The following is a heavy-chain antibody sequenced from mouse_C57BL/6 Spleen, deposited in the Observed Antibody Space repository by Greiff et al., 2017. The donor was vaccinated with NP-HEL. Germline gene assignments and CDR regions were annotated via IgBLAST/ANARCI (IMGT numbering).Heavy chain of an antibody. D-gene: IGHD1-3*01. CDR3: ARDRDNYDAWFAY. J-gene: IGHJ3*01. V-gene: IGHV5-4*01. CDR2: ISDGGSYT. Sequence: EVKLVESGGGLVKPGGSLKLSCAASGFTFSSYAMSWVRQTPEKRLEWVATISDGGSYTYYPDNVKGRFTISRDNAKNNLYLQMSHLKSEDTAMYYCARDRDNYDAWFAYWGQGTLVTVSA. CDR1: GFTFSSYA.